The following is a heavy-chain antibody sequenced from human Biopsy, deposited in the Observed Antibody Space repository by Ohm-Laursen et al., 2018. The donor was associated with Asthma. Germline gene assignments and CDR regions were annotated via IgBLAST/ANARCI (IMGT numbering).Heavy chain of an antibody. V-gene: IGHV1-69*01. J-gene: IGHJ4*02. CDR3: ARKAGSCISRTCYSLDF. Sequence: SSVKVSCKSLGGTFNTYVIGWVRQAPGQGLEWMGGINPVFGTTTYPQKFQDRVTITADDSTSTAYMELNSLRSEDTAVYYCARKAGSCISRTCYSLDFWGQGTLVTVSS. CDR2: INPVFGTT. CDR1: GGTFNTYV. D-gene: IGHD2-2*01.